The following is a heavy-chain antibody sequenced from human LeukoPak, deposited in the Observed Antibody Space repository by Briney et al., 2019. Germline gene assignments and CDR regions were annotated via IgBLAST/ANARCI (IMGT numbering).Heavy chain of an antibody. V-gene: IGHV4-38-2*02. CDR3: ARDGGGGYGGNGAFDI. J-gene: IGHJ3*02. Sequence: SETLSLTCTVSGYSISSGYYWGWIRQPPGKGLEWIGSIYHSGSTYYNPSLKSRVTISVDTSKNQFSLKLSSVTAADTAVYYCARDGGGGYGGNGAFDIWGQGTMVTVSS. CDR2: IYHSGST. D-gene: IGHD4-23*01. CDR1: GYSISSGYY.